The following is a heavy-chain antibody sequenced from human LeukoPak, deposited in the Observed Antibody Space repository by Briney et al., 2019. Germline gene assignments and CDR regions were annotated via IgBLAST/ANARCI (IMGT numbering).Heavy chain of an antibody. Sequence: SETLSLTCAVYGGSFSGYYWSWIRQPPGKGLEWIGYIYYSGSTNYNPSLKSRVTISVDTSKNQFSLKLSSVTAADTAVYFCARRSWGNNWFDPWGQGTLVTVSS. J-gene: IGHJ5*02. V-gene: IGHV4-59*08. CDR3: ARRSWGNNWFDP. CDR1: GGSFSGYY. CDR2: IYYSGST. D-gene: IGHD7-27*01.